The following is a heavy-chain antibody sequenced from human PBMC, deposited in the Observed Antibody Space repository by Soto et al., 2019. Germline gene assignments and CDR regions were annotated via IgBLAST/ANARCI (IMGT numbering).Heavy chain of an antibody. D-gene: IGHD6-19*01. J-gene: IGHJ4*02. CDR1: GFTFSSYS. CDR2: ISSSSSYI. Sequence: PGGSLRLSCAASGFTFSSYSMNWVRQAPGKGLEWVSSISSSSSYIYYADSVRGRFTISRDNAKNSLYLQMNSLRAEDTAVYYCARDGGGSGWLIIDYWGQGTLVTVSS. V-gene: IGHV3-21*01. CDR3: ARDGGGSGWLIIDY.